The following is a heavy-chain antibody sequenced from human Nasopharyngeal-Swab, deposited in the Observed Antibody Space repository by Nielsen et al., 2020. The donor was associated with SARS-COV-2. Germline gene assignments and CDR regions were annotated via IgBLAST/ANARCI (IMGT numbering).Heavy chain of an antibody. CDR3: ARGGGDYYYYMDV. J-gene: IGHJ6*03. Sequence: WIRQPPGKGLEWIGEINHSGSTNYNPSLKSRVTISVDTSKNQFSLKLSSVTAADTAVYYCARGGGDYYYYMDVWGKGTTVTVSS. CDR2: INHSGST. V-gene: IGHV4-34*01.